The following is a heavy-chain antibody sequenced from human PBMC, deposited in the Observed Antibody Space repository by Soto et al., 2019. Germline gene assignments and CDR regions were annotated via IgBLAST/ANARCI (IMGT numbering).Heavy chain of an antibody. V-gene: IGHV3-30-3*01. Sequence: EGSRRLSGAAAAFTSSIYPMHWVRQAPGKGLERVPFTQFDRSTRHSADCVKGPFTILRSNSNNPLALQMNSLSPENAAVYHSAHLLNVAAAYTPRYYGVDVWSQGTTGTLSS. CDR1: AFTSSIYP. CDR3: AHLLNVAAAYTPRYYGVDV. J-gene: IGHJ6*02. D-gene: IGHD6-13*01. CDR2: TQFDRSTR.